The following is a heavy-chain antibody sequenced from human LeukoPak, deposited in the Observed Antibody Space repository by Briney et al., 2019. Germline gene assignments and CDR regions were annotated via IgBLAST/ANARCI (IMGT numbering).Heavy chain of an antibody. D-gene: IGHD2-15*01. Sequence: GGSLRLSCAASGFTFSSYEMNWVRQAPGKGLEWVSGIYGDGSTYYTKSVKGRFTISRDSSKNTLYLQMNSLRAEDTAVYYCAIGSYCSGGSCYPLFDYWGRGTLVTVSS. CDR3: AIGSYCSGGSCYPLFDY. V-gene: IGHV3-53*01. CDR2: IYGDGST. J-gene: IGHJ4*02. CDR1: GFTFSSYE.